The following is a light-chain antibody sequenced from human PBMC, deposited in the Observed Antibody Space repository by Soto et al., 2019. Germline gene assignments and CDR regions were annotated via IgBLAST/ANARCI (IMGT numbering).Light chain of an antibody. CDR1: TSDVGAYNY. V-gene: IGLV2-14*01. Sequence: QSALTQPASVSGSPGQSSTISCTGSTSDVGAYNYVSWYKHHPAQAPQLMIYEVSNRPSGVSNRFSVSRSGNTASLTISGLQADDEGDDDCTSKTSSSSLVVFGTGSKFAVL. CDR3: TSKTSSSSLVV. J-gene: IGLJ1*01. CDR2: EVS.